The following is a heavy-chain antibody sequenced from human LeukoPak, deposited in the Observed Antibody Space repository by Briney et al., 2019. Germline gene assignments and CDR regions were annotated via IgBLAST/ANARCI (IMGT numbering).Heavy chain of an antibody. V-gene: IGHV3-7*01. Sequence: GGSLRLSCAASGFSFNAYWMAWVRQAPGTGLEWVANINPAGSETFHVDPVKGRFSIYRDHAKNLVYLQMNSLGAEDTAVYFCATFGLVADLDLWGQGTLVTVSS. D-gene: IGHD5-12*01. J-gene: IGHJ4*02. CDR3: ATFGLVADLDL. CDR2: INPAGSET. CDR1: GFSFNAYW.